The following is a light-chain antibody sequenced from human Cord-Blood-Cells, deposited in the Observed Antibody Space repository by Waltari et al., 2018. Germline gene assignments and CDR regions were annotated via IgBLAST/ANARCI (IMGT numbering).Light chain of an antibody. CDR3: CSYAGSSTYVV. V-gene: IGLV2-23*01. CDR1: SRHVGTYNL. J-gene: IGLJ2*01. Sequence: ALTQPASVPGSPGQSLPIPCTGTSRHVGTYNLVPRYQQHPGKAPKLMIYEGSKRRSGVSNRFSGSKSGNTASLTISGLQAEDEADYYCCSYAGSSTYVVFGGGTKLTVL. CDR2: EGS.